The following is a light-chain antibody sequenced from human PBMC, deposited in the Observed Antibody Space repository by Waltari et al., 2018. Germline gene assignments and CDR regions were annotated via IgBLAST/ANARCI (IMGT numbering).Light chain of an antibody. CDR3: ASYPSTSIHVL. CDR1: SSDVGGYNY. V-gene: IGLV2-14*01. Sequence: QSALTQPASVSGSPGQSITISCTGTSSDVGGYNYVSWYQQPPGKAPKLLIFDFTQRPSGVSYRCSGSKSGNTASLTISGLQAEDEADYYCASYPSTSIHVLFGGGTKLTVL. J-gene: IGLJ2*01. CDR2: DFT.